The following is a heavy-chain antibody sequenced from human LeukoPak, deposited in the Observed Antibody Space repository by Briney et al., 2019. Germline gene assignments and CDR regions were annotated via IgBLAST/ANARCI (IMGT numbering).Heavy chain of an antibody. CDR3: AKGGTSWTIDY. CDR2: INHSGST. Sequence: PSETLSLTCPVYGGSFSGYYWSWIRQPPGKGLEWIGEINHSGSTNYNPSLKSRVTISVDTSKNEFSLKLSSVPGADTAVYYCAKGGTSWTIDYWGEGTLVTVSS. J-gene: IGHJ4*02. V-gene: IGHV4-34*01. D-gene: IGHD2-2*01. CDR1: GGSFSGYY.